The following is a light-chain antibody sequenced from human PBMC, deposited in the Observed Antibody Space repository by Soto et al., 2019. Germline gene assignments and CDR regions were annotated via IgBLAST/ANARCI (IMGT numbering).Light chain of an antibody. V-gene: IGKV3-20*01. CDR2: GAS. J-gene: IGKJ1*01. Sequence: EILFSQSSGTLFLSPGERATLSCRSSQSVSNNYLAWYQQKPGQAPRLLIYGASNRATGIPDRFSGSGSGTDFTLTISRLEPEDFAVYYCQQFGSSPRTFGQGTKVDIK. CDR3: QQFGSSPRT. CDR1: QSVSNNY.